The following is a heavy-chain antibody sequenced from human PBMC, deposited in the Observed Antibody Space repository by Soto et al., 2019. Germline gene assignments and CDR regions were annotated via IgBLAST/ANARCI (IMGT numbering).Heavy chain of an antibody. Sequence: GGSLRLSCAASGFTFSRYGMHWVRQAPGKGLEWVALIWYDGSNRFYADSVKGRFTISRDNSKNTLYLQMNSLRAEDTAVYSCAREVQEGYFDYWGQGTLVTVSS. D-gene: IGHD6-13*01. CDR3: AREVQEGYFDY. V-gene: IGHV3-33*01. CDR2: IWYDGSNR. CDR1: GFTFSRYG. J-gene: IGHJ4*02.